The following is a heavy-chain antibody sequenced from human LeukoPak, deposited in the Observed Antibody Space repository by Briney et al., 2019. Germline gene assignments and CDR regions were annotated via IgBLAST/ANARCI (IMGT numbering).Heavy chain of an antibody. V-gene: IGHV4-30-2*01. Sequence: SQTLSLTCAVSGGSISSGGYSGSWIRQPPGKGLEWIGYIYHSGSTYYNPSLKSRVTISVDRSKNQFSLKLSSVTAADTAVYSCATLGSVDYWGQGTLVTVSS. CDR2: IYHSGST. CDR1: GGSISSGGYS. J-gene: IGHJ4*02. CDR3: ATLGSVDY. D-gene: IGHD5-12*01.